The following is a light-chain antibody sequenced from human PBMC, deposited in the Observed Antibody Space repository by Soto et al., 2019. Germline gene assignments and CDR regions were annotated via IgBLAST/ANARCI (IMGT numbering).Light chain of an antibody. CDR1: QSVTRSY. V-gene: IGKV3-20*01. Sequence: IVLSQSPGTLSLSPGERATLSCRASQSVTRSYLAWYQQKPGQAPRLLIYGASSRAIGIPDRFSGSGSGTDFTLTISRLEPEDFAVYYCQQYGSSITFGQGTRLEIK. CDR2: GAS. CDR3: QQYGSSIT. J-gene: IGKJ5*01.